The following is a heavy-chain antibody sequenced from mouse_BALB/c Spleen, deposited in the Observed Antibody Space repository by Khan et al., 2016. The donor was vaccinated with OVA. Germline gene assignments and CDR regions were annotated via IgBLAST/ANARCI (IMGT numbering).Heavy chain of an antibody. CDR3: SRIAYYYGSEWFAY. CDR2: VSSGGHYT. V-gene: IGHV5-6*01. Sequence: VQLKESGGDLVKPGGSLKLSCAASGFTFSTYGMSRVRQTPDKRLEWVATVSSGGHYTYYPDTVKGRFTISRDNVKNTLYTQMSRLKSEDTAMFYCSRIAYYYGSEWFAYWGQGTLVTVSA. J-gene: IGHJ3*01. D-gene: IGHD1-1*01. CDR1: GFTFSTYG.